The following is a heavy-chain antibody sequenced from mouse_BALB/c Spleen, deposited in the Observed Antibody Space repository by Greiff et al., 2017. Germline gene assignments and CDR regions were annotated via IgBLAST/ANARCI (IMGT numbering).Heavy chain of an antibody. D-gene: IGHD2-10*01. Sequence: LVKTGASVKISCKASGYSFTGYYMHWVKQSHGKSLEWIGYISCYNGATSYNQKFKGKATFTVDTSSSTAYMQFNSLTSEDSAVYYCASGAYYGNHDYWGQGTTLTVSS. J-gene: IGHJ2*01. CDR2: ISCYNGAT. V-gene: IGHV1S34*01. CDR3: ASGAYYGNHDY. CDR1: GYSFTGYY.